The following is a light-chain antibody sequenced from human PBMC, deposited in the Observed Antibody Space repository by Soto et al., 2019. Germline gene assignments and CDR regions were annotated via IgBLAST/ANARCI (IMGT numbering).Light chain of an antibody. J-gene: IGLJ3*02. CDR2: GNS. CDR3: QSYDSSLSGWV. V-gene: IGLV1-40*01. Sequence: QSVLTQPHSVSGAPGQRVTISCTGGSSNIGAGYDVHWYQQLPGTAPKLLISGNSYRPSGVPDRFAGAKSGTSASLAITGLQAEDEADYYCQSYDSSLSGWVFGGGTKVTVL. CDR1: SSNIGAGYD.